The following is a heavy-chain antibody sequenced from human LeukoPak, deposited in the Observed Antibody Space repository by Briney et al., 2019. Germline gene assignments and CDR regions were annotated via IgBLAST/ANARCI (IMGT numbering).Heavy chain of an antibody. V-gene: IGHV4-59*08. CDR2: IYYSGST. Sequence: SETLSLTCTVSGGSISSYYWSWIRQPPGKGLEWIGYIYYSGSTNYNPSLKSRVTISVDTSKNQFSLKLSSVTAADTAVYYCAGKAYSDWFDPWGQGTLVTVSS. CDR1: GGSISSYY. CDR3: AGKAYSDWFDP. J-gene: IGHJ5*02. D-gene: IGHD2-15*01.